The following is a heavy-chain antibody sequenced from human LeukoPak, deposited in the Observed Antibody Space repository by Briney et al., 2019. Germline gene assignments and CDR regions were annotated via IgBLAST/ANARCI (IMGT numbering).Heavy chain of an antibody. V-gene: IGHV3-23*01. CDR2: VSVSGGHI. CDR3: AKECGYGNTSGMPCY. CDR1: GLYLNMYA. Sequence: PGGSLTLSCAASGLYLNMYAMIWVRIPPGKGMEWVSVVSVSGGHIDYADAGKGRFAISRVDSKNTLYLQMISLITDDTAVYYCAKECGYGNTSGMPCYWGLGTLVTVSA. J-gene: IGHJ4*02. D-gene: IGHD5-18*01.